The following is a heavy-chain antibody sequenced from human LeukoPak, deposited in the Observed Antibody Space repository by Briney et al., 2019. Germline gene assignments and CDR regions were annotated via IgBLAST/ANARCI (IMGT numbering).Heavy chain of an antibody. CDR1: GYNFTNYD. V-gene: IGHV1-3*01. CDR2: INAGNGNT. D-gene: IGHD3-10*01. Sequence: ASVKVSCKASGYNFTNYDIHWVRQAPGQRLEWIGWINAGNGNTKYSQKVQGRVTITRDTSASTAYMELSSLRSEDTAVYYCAVISSVVRALTGESWGQGTQVTVSS. J-gene: IGHJ5*02. CDR3: AVISSVVRALTGES.